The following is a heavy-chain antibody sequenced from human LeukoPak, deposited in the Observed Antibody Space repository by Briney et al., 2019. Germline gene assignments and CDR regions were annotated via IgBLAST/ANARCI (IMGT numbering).Heavy chain of an antibody. Sequence: GASVKVSCKASGYTFINFAMNWVRQAPGQGLEWMGWINTNTGNPTYAPGFTGRFVFPLDTSVSTAYLQISSLKAEDTAVYYCARDWGRGAYWGQGTLVTVSS. CDR3: ARDWGRGAY. CDR2: INTNTGNP. D-gene: IGHD3-16*01. J-gene: IGHJ4*02. CDR1: GYTFINFA. V-gene: IGHV7-4-1*02.